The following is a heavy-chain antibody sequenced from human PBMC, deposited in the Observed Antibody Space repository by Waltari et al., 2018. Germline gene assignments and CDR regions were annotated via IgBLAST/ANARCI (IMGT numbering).Heavy chain of an antibody. D-gene: IGHD3-9*01. J-gene: IGHJ4*02. Sequence: EVQLLESGGGLVQPGGSLRLSCAASVFTLSSYAMSWARQAPGKVLEWVSSISAGGGTTYYADSVKGRFTISRDNSKNTLYLQMNSLRADDTAVYYCAKDRGYFDWLILDYWGQGTLVTVSS. CDR2: ISAGGGTT. CDR3: AKDRGYFDWLILDY. CDR1: VFTLSSYA. V-gene: IGHV3-23*01.